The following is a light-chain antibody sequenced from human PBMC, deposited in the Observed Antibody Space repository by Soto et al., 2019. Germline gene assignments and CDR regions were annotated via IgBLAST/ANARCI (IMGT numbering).Light chain of an antibody. CDR2: AAS. J-gene: IGKJ3*01. CDR3: QQANSFFRVT. Sequence: DIQMTQSPSSVSASVGXXXXXXXXXSXXXXSXXAWYQQKPGKAPKLLIYAASGLQSGVPSRFSGSGSGTDFTLTISSLQPEDFATYYXQQANSFFRVTFGPGTKVDIK. V-gene: IGKV1-12*01. CDR1: XXXXSX.